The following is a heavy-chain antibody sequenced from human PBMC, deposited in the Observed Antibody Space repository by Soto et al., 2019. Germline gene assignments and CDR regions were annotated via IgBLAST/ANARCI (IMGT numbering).Heavy chain of an antibody. V-gene: IGHV3-23*01. J-gene: IGHJ6*02. CDR1: VFTFSSYA. Sequence: PGWSLRLSCASSVFTFSSYAMSWVRQAPGKGLEWVSVISGSGGGTYNADSVKGRFTISRDNSKNTLYLQMNSLRVEDTAVYYCAKDGEMATTYYYYYGMDVWGQGTTVTVSS. D-gene: IGHD5-12*01. CDR3: AKDGEMATTYYYYYGMDV. CDR2: ISGSGGGT.